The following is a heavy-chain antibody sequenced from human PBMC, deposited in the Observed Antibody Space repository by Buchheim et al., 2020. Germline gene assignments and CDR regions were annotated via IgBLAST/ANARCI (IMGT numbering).Heavy chain of an antibody. CDR1: GFTFSSYW. D-gene: IGHD3-3*01. CDR3: ARDLRRFWSGSKGFDY. V-gene: IGHV3-7*01. CDR2: IKQDGSEK. J-gene: IGHJ4*02. Sequence: EVQLVESGGGLVQPGGSLRLSCAASGFTFSSYWMNWVRQAPGKGLEWVANIKQDGSEKYYVDSVKGRFTISRDNAKNSLYLQMNSLRAEDTAVYYCARDLRRFWSGSKGFDYWGQGTL.